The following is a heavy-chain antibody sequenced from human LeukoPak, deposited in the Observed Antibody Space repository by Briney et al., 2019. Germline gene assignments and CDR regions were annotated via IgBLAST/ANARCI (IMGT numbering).Heavy chain of an antibody. CDR1: GYTFTGYY. D-gene: IGHD6-13*01. Sequence: ASVKVSCKASGYTFTGYYMHWVRQAPGQGLEWMGWINPNSGGTNYAQKFQGRVTMTRDTSISTAYMELSRLRSDDTAVYYCARVSLYSSSWYGIWGQGTMVTVSS. V-gene: IGHV1-2*02. CDR3: ARVSLYSSSWYGI. J-gene: IGHJ3*02. CDR2: INPNSGGT.